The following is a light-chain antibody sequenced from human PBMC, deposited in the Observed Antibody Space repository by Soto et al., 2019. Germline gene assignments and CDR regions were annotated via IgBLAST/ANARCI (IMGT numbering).Light chain of an antibody. CDR2: EVN. CDR1: SSDIGGYKY. V-gene: IGLV2-8*01. Sequence: QSVLTQPPSASGSPGQSVTISCTGTSSDIGGYKYVYWYQQHPGKAPKLMIYEVNKRPSGVPDRFFGSKSGNTASLTVSGLQAEYEADYYCSSYAGSNNLGVFGTGTKLTVL. CDR3: SSYAGSNNLGV. J-gene: IGLJ1*01.